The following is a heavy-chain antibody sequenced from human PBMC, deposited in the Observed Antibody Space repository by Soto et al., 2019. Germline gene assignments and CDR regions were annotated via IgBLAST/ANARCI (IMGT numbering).Heavy chain of an antibody. CDR2: IWYDGSNK. CDR1: GFTFSSYG. V-gene: IGHV3-33*01. Sequence: QVQLVESGGGVVQPGRSLRLSCAASGFTFSSYGMHWVRQAPGKGLEWVAVIWYDGSNKYYADSVKGRFTISRDNSNNTLYLQMTSRRAEETAVYYCARDGGCRDGYTVGCNWFDPWGQGTLVTVSS. D-gene: IGHD5-12*01. CDR3: ARDGGCRDGYTVGCNWFDP. J-gene: IGHJ5*02.